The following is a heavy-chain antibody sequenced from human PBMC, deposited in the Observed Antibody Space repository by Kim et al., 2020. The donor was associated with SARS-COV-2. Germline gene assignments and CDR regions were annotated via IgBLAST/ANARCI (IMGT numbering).Heavy chain of an antibody. J-gene: IGHJ4*02. Sequence: GETIYAQKFQGRVTMTEDTSTDTAYMELSSLRSEDTAVYYCATVGWQQLDWGQGTLVTVSS. CDR3: ATVGWQQLD. D-gene: IGHD6-13*01. V-gene: IGHV1-24*01. CDR2: GET.